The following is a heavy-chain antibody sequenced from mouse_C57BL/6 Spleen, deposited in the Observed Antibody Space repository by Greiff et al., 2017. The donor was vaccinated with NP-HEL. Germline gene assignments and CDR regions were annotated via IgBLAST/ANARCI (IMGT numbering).Heavy chain of an antibody. CDR2: ISDGGSYT. CDR1: GFTFSSYA. Sequence: EVQRVESGGGLVKPGGSLKLSCAASGFTFSSYAMSWVRQTPEKRLEWVATISDGGSYTYYPDNVKGRFTISRDNAKNNLYLQMSHLKSEDTAMYYCAREGGDYYGISYGYAYWGQGTLVTVSA. V-gene: IGHV5-4*01. CDR3: AREGGDYYGISYGYAY. D-gene: IGHD1-1*01. J-gene: IGHJ3*01.